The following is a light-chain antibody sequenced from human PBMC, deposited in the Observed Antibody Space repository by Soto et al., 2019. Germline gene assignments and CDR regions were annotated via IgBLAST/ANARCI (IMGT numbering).Light chain of an antibody. CDR3: QPYNNWPLT. J-gene: IGKJ3*01. V-gene: IGKV3-15*01. Sequence: EIVMTQSPATLSVSPGERATLSCRASQSVNSNLAWYQQKPGQAPRLLIYGASTRATGIPARFSGSGSGTEFTLTISSLQSEDFAVYYCQPYNNWPLTFGPGTKVDIK. CDR2: GAS. CDR1: QSVNSN.